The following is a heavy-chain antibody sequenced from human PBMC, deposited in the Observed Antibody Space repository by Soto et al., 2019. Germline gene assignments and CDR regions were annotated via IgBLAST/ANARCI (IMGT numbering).Heavy chain of an antibody. CDR2: ISSSGSTI. D-gene: IGHD2-2*02. Sequence: PGGSLRLSCAASGFTFSDYYMSWIRQAPGKGLEWVSYISSSGSTIYYADSVKCRFTISRDNAKNSLYLQMNSLRAEDTAVYYCASPTSDIVVVPAAIGNWFDPWGQGTLVTSPQ. CDR1: GFTFSDYY. V-gene: IGHV3-11*01. J-gene: IGHJ5*02. CDR3: ASPTSDIVVVPAAIGNWFDP.